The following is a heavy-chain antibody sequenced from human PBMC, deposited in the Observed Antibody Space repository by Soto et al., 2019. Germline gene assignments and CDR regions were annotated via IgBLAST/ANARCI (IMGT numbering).Heavy chain of an antibody. D-gene: IGHD6-13*01. CDR2: MNPNSGNT. CDR3: AIERAAAGSNRFDP. V-gene: IGHV1-8*01. CDR1: GYTFTSYD. Sequence: QVQLVQSGVEVKKPGASVKVSCKASGYTFTSYDINWVRQATGQGLEWMGWMNPNSGNTGYAQKFQGRVTMTRNTSISRAYMELSSLRSEATAVYYCAIERAAAGSNRFDPWGQGTLVIVSS. J-gene: IGHJ5*02.